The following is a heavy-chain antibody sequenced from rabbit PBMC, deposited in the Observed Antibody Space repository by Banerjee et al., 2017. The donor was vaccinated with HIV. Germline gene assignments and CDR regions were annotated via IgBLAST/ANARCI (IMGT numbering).Heavy chain of an antibody. CDR3: ARDPGIYFNL. V-gene: IGHV1S47*01. CDR2: IVNGDGST. D-gene: IGHD1-1*01. J-gene: IGHJ4*01. CDR1: GFDFSSNA. Sequence: QEQLVESGGGLVQPEGSLTLTCKASGFDFSSNAMCWVRQAPGKRPEWIACIVNGDGSTYYASWAKGRFTISKTSSTTVTLQMTSLTAADTATYFCARDPGIYFNLWGPGTLVTVS.